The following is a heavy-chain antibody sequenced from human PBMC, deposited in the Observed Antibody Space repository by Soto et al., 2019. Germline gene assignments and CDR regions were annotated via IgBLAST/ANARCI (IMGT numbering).Heavy chain of an antibody. CDR2: IYYSGST. V-gene: IGHV4-31*03. J-gene: IGHJ6*02. Sequence: QVQLQESGPGLVKPSQTLSLTCTVSGGSISSGGYYWSWIRQHPGKGLEWIGYIYYSGSTYYNPSLKSRVTISVDTSKNQVSLKLSSVTAADTAVYYCARDAGTYYYYYGMDVWGQGTTVTVSS. D-gene: IGHD3-10*01. CDR3: ARDAGTYYYYYGMDV. CDR1: GGSISSGGYY.